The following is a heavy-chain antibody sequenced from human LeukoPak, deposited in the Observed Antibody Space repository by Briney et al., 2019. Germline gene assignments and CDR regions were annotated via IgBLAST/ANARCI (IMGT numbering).Heavy chain of an antibody. J-gene: IGHJ4*02. V-gene: IGHV4-4*09. Sequence: SETLSLTCTVSGGSISSYYWSWIRQPPGKGLEWIGYIYTSGSTNYNPSLKSRVTISVDTSKNQFSLKLSSVTAADTAVYYCAKDNRQGLSSVHSYFDYWGQGTLVTVPS. CDR3: AKDNRQGLSSVHSYFDY. CDR1: GGSISSYY. D-gene: IGHD3-16*02. CDR2: IYTSGST.